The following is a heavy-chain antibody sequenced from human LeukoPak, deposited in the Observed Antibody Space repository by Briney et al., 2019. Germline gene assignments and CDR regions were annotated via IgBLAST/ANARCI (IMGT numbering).Heavy chain of an antibody. D-gene: IGHD4-17*01. Sequence: SETLSLTCAVSGYSISSGYYWGWIRQPPGKGLEWIGSIYHSGSTYYNPSLKSRVTISVDTSKNQFSLKLSSVTAADTAVYYCARFGGLRSSFDYWGRGTLVTVSS. CDR3: ARFGGLRSSFDY. J-gene: IGHJ4*02. V-gene: IGHV4-38-2*01. CDR2: IYHSGST. CDR1: GYSISSGYY.